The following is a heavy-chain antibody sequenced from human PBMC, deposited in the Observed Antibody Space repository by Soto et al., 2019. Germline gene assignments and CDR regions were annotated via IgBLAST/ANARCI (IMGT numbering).Heavy chain of an antibody. CDR3: ARVVSGWFANWFDP. D-gene: IGHD6-19*01. V-gene: IGHV3-48*03. CDR2: ISSSGSTI. J-gene: IGHJ5*02. Sequence: PGGSLRLSCAASGFTFSSYEMNWVRQAPGKGLEWVSYISSSGSTIYYADSVKGRFTISRDNAKNSLYLQMNSLRAEDTAVYYCARVVSGWFANWFDPWGQGTLVTVSS. CDR1: GFTFSSYE.